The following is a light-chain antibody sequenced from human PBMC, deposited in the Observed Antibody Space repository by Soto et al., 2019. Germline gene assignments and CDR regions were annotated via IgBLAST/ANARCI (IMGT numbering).Light chain of an antibody. V-gene: IGKV1-27*01. CDR1: QGIGIY. Sequence: DIQMTQSPSSLSASFGDRVTMTCRASQGIGIYLAWFQQRPGNTPKLLIYAASTLQSGVPSRFSGSGSGTDFTLTISSLQPEDVATYYCQKYNSAPLTFGLGTRVEIK. J-gene: IGKJ4*01. CDR3: QKYNSAPLT. CDR2: AAS.